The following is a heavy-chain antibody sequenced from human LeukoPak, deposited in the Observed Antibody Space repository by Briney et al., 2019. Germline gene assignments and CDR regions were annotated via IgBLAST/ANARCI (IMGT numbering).Heavy chain of an antibody. D-gene: IGHD6-19*01. J-gene: IGHJ6*03. CDR1: GGSISSYY. Sequence: SETLSLTCTVSGGSISSYYWGWIRQPPGKGLEWIASVHYSGATYYNPSLKSRVTISVDTSKNHFSLKLSSVTAADTAVYYCARGAVAGTLYYYYYMDVWGKGTTVTISS. CDR2: VHYSGAT. CDR3: ARGAVAGTLYYYYYMDV. V-gene: IGHV4-39*02.